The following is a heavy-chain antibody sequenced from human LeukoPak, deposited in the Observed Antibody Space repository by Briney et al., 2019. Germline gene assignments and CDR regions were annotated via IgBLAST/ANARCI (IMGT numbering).Heavy chain of an antibody. Sequence: SVKVSCKASGGTFSSYAISWVRQAPGQGLEWMGGIIPIFGTANYAQKFQGRVTITADKSTSTAYMELSSLRSEDTAVYYCAKGGAMIVGLPFDYWGQGTLGTVSS. CDR2: IIPIFGTA. CDR1: GGTFSSYA. CDR3: AKGGAMIVGLPFDY. J-gene: IGHJ4*02. D-gene: IGHD3-22*01. V-gene: IGHV1-69*06.